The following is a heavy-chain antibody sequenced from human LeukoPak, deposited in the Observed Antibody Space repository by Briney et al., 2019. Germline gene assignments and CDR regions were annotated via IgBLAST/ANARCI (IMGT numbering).Heavy chain of an antibody. J-gene: IGHJ3*02. D-gene: IGHD2-15*01. CDR1: GGSISSYY. CDR2: IYYSWST. V-gene: IGHV4-59*08. Sequence: SETLSLTCTVSGGSISSYYWSWIRQPPGKGLEWIGYIYYSWSTNYNPSRKSRVTISVDTSKNQFSLKLSSVTAADTAVYYCARSAVVSGEGAFDIWGQGTMVTVSS. CDR3: ARSAVVSGEGAFDI.